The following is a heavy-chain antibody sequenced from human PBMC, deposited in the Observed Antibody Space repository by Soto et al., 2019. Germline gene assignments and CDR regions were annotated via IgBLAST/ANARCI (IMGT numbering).Heavy chain of an antibody. V-gene: IGHV3-23*01. J-gene: IGHJ4*02. CDR1: GFTFSSYA. CDR2: ISGSGGST. CDR3: VKVGYYDSSGYYLY. Sequence: GGSLRLSCAASGFTFSSYALSWVRQAPGKGLEWVSAISGSGGSTYYADSVKGRFTISRDNSKNTLYLQMNSLRAEDTAVYYCVKVGYYDSSGYYLYWGQGTLVTVYS. D-gene: IGHD3-22*01.